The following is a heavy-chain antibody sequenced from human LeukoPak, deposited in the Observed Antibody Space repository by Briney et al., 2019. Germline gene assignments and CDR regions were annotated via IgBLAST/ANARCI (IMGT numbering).Heavy chain of an antibody. CDR3: ARDSVSGYSRYGMDV. V-gene: IGHV1-18*01. D-gene: IGHD5-12*01. CDR1: GYSFTTYG. J-gene: IGHJ6*02. CDR2: ISASNGNT. Sequence: ASVKVPCKASGYSFTTYGISWVRQAPGQGLEWMGWISASNGNTNYAQNLQGRVTMTTDTSTNTAYMEVRSLRSDDTAVYYCARDSVSGYSRYGMDVWGQGTTVTVSS.